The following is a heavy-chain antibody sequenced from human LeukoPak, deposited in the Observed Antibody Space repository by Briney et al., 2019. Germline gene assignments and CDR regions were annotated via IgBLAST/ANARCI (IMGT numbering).Heavy chain of an antibody. CDR2: ISDTGSTI. V-gene: IGHV3-48*03. D-gene: IGHD6-13*01. CDR1: GFTFSSYE. J-gene: IGHJ6*03. CDR3: ARDPSSWYYYYMDV. Sequence: PGGSLRLSCAASGFTFSSYELNWVRQAPGKGLEWVSYISDTGSTIYYADSVKGRFTISRDNAKNSLYLQMNSLRAEDTAVYYCARDPSSWYYYYMDVWGKGTTVTVSS.